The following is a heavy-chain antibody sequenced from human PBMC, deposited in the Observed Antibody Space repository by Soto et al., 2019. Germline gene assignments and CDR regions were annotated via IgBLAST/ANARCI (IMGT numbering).Heavy chain of an antibody. CDR2: ISGSGGTP. D-gene: IGHD6-13*01. Sequence: VGSLRLSCEASGFTFSSSAMSWVRQAPGRGLEWFSTISGSGGTPYYADSVKGRFTISRDNSKNTLYLVLNSLRAEDTAVYYCAMGLAAAGPLDYWGQGTLVTVS. V-gene: IGHV3-23*01. CDR3: AMGLAAAGPLDY. J-gene: IGHJ4*02. CDR1: GFTFSSSA.